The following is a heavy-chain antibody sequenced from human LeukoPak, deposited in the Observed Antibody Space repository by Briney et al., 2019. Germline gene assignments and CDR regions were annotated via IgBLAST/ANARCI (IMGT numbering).Heavy chain of an antibody. Sequence: GGSLRLSCAASGFTFRRFAMSWVRQSPGKGLEWVSAISASDDGTYYADSVKGRFTISRDNSKNTLYLQMNSLRAEDTAVYYCAKDFYYNSDDYYYFDYWGQGTLVTVSS. J-gene: IGHJ4*02. CDR1: GFTFRRFA. V-gene: IGHV3-23*01. D-gene: IGHD3-22*01. CDR2: ISASDDGT. CDR3: AKDFYYNSDDYYYFDY.